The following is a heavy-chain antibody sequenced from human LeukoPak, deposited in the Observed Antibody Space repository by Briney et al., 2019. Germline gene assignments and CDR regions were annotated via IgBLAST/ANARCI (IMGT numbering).Heavy chain of an antibody. CDR1: GFTFTSYW. D-gene: IGHD5-18*01. J-gene: IGHJ4*02. Sequence: GGSLRLSCAASGFTFTSYWMSWVRQAPGKGLEWVANIKQDGSEKYYVDSVKGRFTISRDNAESSLYLQLNSLRVEDTAIYYWAREEYTYGHGGFDFWGKGGLVPFSS. CDR3: AREEYTYGHGGFDF. CDR2: IKQDGSEK. V-gene: IGHV3-7*01.